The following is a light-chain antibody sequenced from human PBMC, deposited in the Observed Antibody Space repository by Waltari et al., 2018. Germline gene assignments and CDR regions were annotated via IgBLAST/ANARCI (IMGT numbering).Light chain of an antibody. CDR2: DAS. CDR1: QSVRSF. J-gene: IGKJ4*01. Sequence: EIVLTQSPATLSLSPGERATLSCRASQSVRSFLAWYQQKPGQAPRLLIHDASNRATGIPVRFSGSGSGTDFTLTISSLEPEDFAVYYCQQRINWPLTFGRGTKVEIK. V-gene: IGKV3-11*01. CDR3: QQRINWPLT.